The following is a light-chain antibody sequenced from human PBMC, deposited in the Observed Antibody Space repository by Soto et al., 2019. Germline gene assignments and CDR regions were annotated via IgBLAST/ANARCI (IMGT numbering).Light chain of an antibody. CDR2: DAS. J-gene: IGKJ1*01. Sequence: DIQMTQSPSTLSASVGDRVTITCRASQSISHFFAWYQQKPGKVPKLLIYDASNLGSGVPSRFSGSGSGTDFTLTISGLQPDDFTTYYCQQYTSYSRAFGKGTKVDIK. V-gene: IGKV1-5*01. CDR1: QSISHF. CDR3: QQYTSYSRA.